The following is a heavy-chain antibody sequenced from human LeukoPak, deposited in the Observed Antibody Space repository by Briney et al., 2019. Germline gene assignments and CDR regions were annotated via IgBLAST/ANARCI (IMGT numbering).Heavy chain of an antibody. D-gene: IGHD3-3*01. V-gene: IGHV3-33*01. CDR3: TRENLAGRQYFDS. CDR2: IWSDGSNS. Sequence: GRSLRLSCAASGFTFTHFTMHWVRQAPGKGLEWVALIWSDGSNSGYANSVKGRFTISRDNSKNTVSLQTNRLTAQDTAVYYCTRENLAGRQYFDSWGQGTLVTVSS. CDR1: GFTFTHFT. J-gene: IGHJ4*02.